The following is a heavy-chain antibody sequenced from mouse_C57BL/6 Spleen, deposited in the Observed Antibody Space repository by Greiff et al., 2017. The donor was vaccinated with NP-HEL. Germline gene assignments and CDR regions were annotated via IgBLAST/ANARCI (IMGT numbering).Heavy chain of an antibody. CDR1: GFTFTAYY. CDR2: LRNKANGYTT. CDR3: VKAVGAMDY. V-gene: IGHV7-4*01. Sequence: EVKVVESGGGLVQPGASLRLSCAASGFTFTAYYMSWVRQPPGKAPEWLALLRNKANGYTTEYTASVKGRFTISRDNSQNILYRQMNTRRAEDSATYYCVKAVGAMDYWGQGTSVTVSS. J-gene: IGHJ4*01.